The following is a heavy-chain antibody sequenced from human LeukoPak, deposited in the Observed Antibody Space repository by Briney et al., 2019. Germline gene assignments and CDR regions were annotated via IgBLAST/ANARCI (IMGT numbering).Heavy chain of an antibody. CDR3: ARARIAVAGRADAFDI. J-gene: IGHJ3*02. V-gene: IGHV4-59*01. CDR1: GASISSYY. Sequence: SETLSLTCTVSGASISSYYWSWIRQPPGKRLEWIGYIYYSGSTTYNPSLKSRVTISVDTSKNQFSLKLSSVTAADTAVYYCARARIAVAGRADAFDIWGQGTMVTVSS. CDR2: IYYSGST. D-gene: IGHD6-19*01.